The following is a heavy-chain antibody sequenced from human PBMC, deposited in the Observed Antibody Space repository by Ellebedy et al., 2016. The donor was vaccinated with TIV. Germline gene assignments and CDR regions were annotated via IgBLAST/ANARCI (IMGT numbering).Heavy chain of an antibody. CDR3: AAYESGQHGSFDL. J-gene: IGHJ4*02. CDR2: INPGDGGT. V-gene: IGHV1-46*01. Sequence: ASVKVSXKASRYRFTRFYMHWVRQAPGQGLEWVAIINPGDGGTVYAQNFQDRVTLTRDTSTNTVSMEMSSLRFEDTAVYYCAAYESGQHGSFDLWGQGTLVTVSS. CDR1: RYRFTRFY. D-gene: IGHD3-10*01.